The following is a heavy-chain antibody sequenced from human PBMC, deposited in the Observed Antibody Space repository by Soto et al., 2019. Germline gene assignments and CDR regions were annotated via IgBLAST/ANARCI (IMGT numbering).Heavy chain of an antibody. CDR2: IWYDGSNH. CDR1: GFTFSSSG. V-gene: IGHV3-33*01. D-gene: IGHD5-12*01. Sequence: QVQLVESGGGVVQPGRSLRLSCAASGFTFSSSGMHWVRQAPGKGLEWVALIWYDGSNHYYADSVKGRFSISRDNSKNTVYLQMNSLRAEDTAVYYCARAGDGYNWGRFDWGQGTLVTVSS. J-gene: IGHJ4*02. CDR3: ARAGDGYNWGRFD.